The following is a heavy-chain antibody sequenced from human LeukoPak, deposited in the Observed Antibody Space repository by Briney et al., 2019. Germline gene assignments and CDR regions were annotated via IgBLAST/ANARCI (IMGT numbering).Heavy chain of an antibody. V-gene: IGHV3-21*01. CDR3: ARGSYSGSYELGY. D-gene: IGHD1-26*01. CDR2: VSSSSSYI. Sequence: PGGSLRLSCAASGFTVSSSYMNWVRQAPGKGLEWVSSVSSSSSYIYYADSVKGRFTISRDNAKNSLYLQMNSLRAEDTAVYYCARGSYSGSYELGYWGQGTLVTVSS. J-gene: IGHJ4*02. CDR1: GFTVSSSY.